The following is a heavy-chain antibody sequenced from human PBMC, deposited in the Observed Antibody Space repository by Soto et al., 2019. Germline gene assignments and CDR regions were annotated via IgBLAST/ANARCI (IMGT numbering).Heavy chain of an antibody. D-gene: IGHD4-17*01. J-gene: IGHJ5*02. Sequence: ASVKASCKASGYTFTSYGISWVRQAPGQGLEWMGWISAYNGNTNYAQKLQGRVTMTTDTSTSTAYMELRSLRSDDTAVYYCARGGEEVYGDYMYWFDPWGQGTLVTVSS. CDR1: GYTFTSYG. V-gene: IGHV1-18*01. CDR2: ISAYNGNT. CDR3: ARGGEEVYGDYMYWFDP.